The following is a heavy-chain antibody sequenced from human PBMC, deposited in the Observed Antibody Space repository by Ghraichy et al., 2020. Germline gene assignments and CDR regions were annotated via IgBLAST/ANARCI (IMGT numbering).Heavy chain of an antibody. CDR2: IYYSGST. V-gene: IGHV4-59*01. D-gene: IGHD6-13*01. J-gene: IGHJ3*02. CDR3: ARWSFSNSHAFDI. Sequence: SETLSLTCTVSGGSISSYYWSWIRQPPGKGMEWIGYIYYSGSTNYNPSLKSRVTISVDTSKNQFSLKLSSVTAADTAVYYCARWSFSNSHAFDIWGQGTMVTVSS. CDR1: GGSISSYY.